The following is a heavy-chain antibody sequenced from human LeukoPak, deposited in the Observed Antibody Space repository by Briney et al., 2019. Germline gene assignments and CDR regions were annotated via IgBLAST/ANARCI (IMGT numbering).Heavy chain of an antibody. Sequence: GGSLRLSCAASGFTFSSYWMSWVRQAPGKGLEWVANIKQDGSEKYYVDSVKGRFTISRDNAKNSLYLQMNGLRAEDTAVYYCARCYDSSGYYYVPFDYWGQGTLVTVSS. CDR3: ARCYDSSGYYYVPFDY. CDR2: IKQDGSEK. J-gene: IGHJ4*02. V-gene: IGHV3-7*01. D-gene: IGHD3-22*01. CDR1: GFTFSSYW.